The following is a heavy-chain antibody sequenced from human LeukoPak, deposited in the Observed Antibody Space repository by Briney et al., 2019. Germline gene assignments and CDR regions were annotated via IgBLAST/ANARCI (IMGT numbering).Heavy chain of an antibody. CDR3: ARATISVAYAFDI. CDR1: GFTFSSYG. D-gene: IGHD6-19*01. CDR2: IWYDGSNK. Sequence: SGGSLRLSCAASGFTFSSYGMHWVRKAPGQGLEWVAVIWYDGSNKYYADSVKGRFITSRDSSNNTLYLQMNSLRAEDTAVYYCARATISVAYAFDIWGQGTMVTVSS. J-gene: IGHJ3*02. V-gene: IGHV3-33*01.